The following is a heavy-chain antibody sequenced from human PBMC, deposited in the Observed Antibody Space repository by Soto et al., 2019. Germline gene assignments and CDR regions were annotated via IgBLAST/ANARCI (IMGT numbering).Heavy chain of an antibody. CDR2: IWYDGNNK. D-gene: IGHD1-20*01. V-gene: IGHV3-33*01. Sequence: GGSLRLSCAASGFSFSDYGMHWVRQAPGKGLEWVAVIWYDGNNKYYVDSVKGRFTISRDNSKNTVYLQMNSLRAEDTAVYYCARGSHNWNSEKFCSYYNMDVWGQGTTVTVSS. J-gene: IGHJ6*02. CDR3: ARGSHNWNSEKFCSYYNMDV. CDR1: GFSFSDYG.